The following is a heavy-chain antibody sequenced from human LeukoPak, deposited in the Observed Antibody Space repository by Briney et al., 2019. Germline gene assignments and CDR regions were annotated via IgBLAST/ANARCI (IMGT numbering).Heavy chain of an antibody. V-gene: IGHV3-30-3*01. Sequence: ISYDGSNKYYADSVKGRFTISRDNSKNTLYLQMNSLRAEDTAVYYCARERRLRGVNWFDPWGQGTLVTVSS. CDR3: ARERRLRGVNWFDP. J-gene: IGHJ5*02. CDR2: ISYDGSNK. D-gene: IGHD3-10*01.